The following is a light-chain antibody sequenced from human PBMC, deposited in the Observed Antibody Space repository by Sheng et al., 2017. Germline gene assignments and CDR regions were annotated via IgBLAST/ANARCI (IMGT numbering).Light chain of an antibody. V-gene: IGLV2-23*02. CDR1: TSDVGSYDF. CDR3: FAYAGRSTLI. CDR2: EVN. Sequence: QSALTQPASVSGSPGQSITISCTGATSDVGSYDFVSWYQQHPGKVPKLLIYEVNKRPSGVSNRFSGSKSGDTASLTISGLQAEDEADYYCFAYAGRSTLIFGGGTNVTVL. J-gene: IGLJ2*01.